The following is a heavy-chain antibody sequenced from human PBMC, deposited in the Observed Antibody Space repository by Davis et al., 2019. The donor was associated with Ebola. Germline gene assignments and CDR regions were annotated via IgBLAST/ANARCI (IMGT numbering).Heavy chain of an antibody. Sequence: GESLKISCAASGFTFSSYSMNWVRQAPGKGLEWVSYISSSSTIYYADSVKGRFTISRDNAKNSLYLQMNSLRDEDTAVYYCARDLPCSGGSCYLPWGQGTLVTVSS. CDR2: ISSSSTI. CDR3: ARDLPCSGGSCYLP. V-gene: IGHV3-48*02. D-gene: IGHD2-15*01. CDR1: GFTFSSYS. J-gene: IGHJ5*02.